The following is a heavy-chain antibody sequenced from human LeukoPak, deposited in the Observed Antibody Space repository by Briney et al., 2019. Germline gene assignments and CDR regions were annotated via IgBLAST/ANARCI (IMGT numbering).Heavy chain of an antibody. CDR2: INHSGST. J-gene: IGHJ4*02. V-gene: IGHV4-34*01. Sequence: SETLSLTCAVYGGSFSGYYWSWIRQPPGKGLEWIGEINHSGSTNYNPSLKSRVTISVDTSKNQFSLKLSSVTAADTAVYYCARGKEEADYWGQGTLVTVSS. CDR1: GGSFSGYY. CDR3: ARGKEEADY.